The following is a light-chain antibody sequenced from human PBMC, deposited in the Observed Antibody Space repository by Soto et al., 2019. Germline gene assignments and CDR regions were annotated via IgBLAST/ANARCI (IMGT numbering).Light chain of an antibody. Sequence: QSVLTQPPSVSGAPGQRVTISCTGSSSNNGAGYDVHWYQQLPGTAPKLLIYGNSNRPSGVPDRFSGSTSGTYATQATTGLPAEDEADYYFQSYDTSPNAMFGEGTKATVL. J-gene: IGLJ3*02. V-gene: IGLV1-40*01. CDR2: GNS. CDR1: SSNNGAGYD. CDR3: QSYDTSPNAM.